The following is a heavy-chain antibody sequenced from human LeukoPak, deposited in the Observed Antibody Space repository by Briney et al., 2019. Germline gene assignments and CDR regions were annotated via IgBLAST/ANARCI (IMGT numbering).Heavy chain of an antibody. D-gene: IGHD5-12*01. CDR3: ARAVDIVATTAGLCDY. CDR2: INPNSGGT. CDR1: GYTFTGYY. J-gene: IGHJ4*02. V-gene: IGHV1-2*02. Sequence: ASVKVSCKASGYTFTGYYMHWVRQAPGQGLEWMGWINPNSGGTNYARKFQGRVTMTRDTSISTAYMELSRLRSDDTAVYYCARAVDIVATTAGLCDYWGQGTLVTVSS.